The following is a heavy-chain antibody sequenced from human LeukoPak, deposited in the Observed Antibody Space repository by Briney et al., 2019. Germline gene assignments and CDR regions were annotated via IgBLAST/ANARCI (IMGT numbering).Heavy chain of an antibody. CDR1: GYSISSGYY. CDR2: IYHSGNT. J-gene: IGHJ4*02. V-gene: IGHV4-38-2*01. D-gene: IGHD3-3*01. Sequence: SETLSLNCAVSGYSISSGYYWGWIRQPPGKGLEWIGSIYHSGNTYYNPSLKSRVTISVDTSKNQFSLKLSSVTAADTAVYFCARQGITIFGEVTSIDYWGQGTLVTVSS. CDR3: ARQGITIFGEVTSIDY.